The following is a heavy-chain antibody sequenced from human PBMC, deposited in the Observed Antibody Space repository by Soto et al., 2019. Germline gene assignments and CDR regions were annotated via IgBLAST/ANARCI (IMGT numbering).Heavy chain of an antibody. CDR3: ARGGEGITMVREHYGMEV. V-gene: IGHV1-69*12. Sequence: QVQLVQSGAEVKKPGSSVKVSCKASGGTFSSYAISWVRQAPGQGLEWMGGIIPIFGTANYAQKFQGRVTITADESTRTAYMELSSLRSEDTAGYYCARGGEGITMVREHYGMEVWGQGPTVAVSS. J-gene: IGHJ6*02. CDR2: IIPIFGTA. D-gene: IGHD3-10*01. CDR1: GGTFSSYA.